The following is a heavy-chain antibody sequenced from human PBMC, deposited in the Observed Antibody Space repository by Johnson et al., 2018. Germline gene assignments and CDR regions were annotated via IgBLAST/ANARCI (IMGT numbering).Heavy chain of an antibody. CDR2: VTWDGGST. Sequence: VQLVQSGGAVVQPGGSLRLSCAASGFAFNEYTMHWFRQFPGQGLEWVSLVTWDGGSTFYADSVKGRFTISRNNRKNSLYLQMSSLGNEDTAFYYCAKEKDRLIDSWGQGTQVTVSS. V-gene: IGHV3-43*01. J-gene: IGHJ4*02. CDR1: GFAFNEYT. CDR3: AKEKDRLIDS.